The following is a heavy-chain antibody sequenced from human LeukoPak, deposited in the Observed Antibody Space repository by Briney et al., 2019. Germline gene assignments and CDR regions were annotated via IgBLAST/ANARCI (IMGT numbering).Heavy chain of an antibody. CDR1: GYTFTSYD. Sequence: GASVKVSCKASGYTFTSYDINWVRQATGQGLEWMGWMNPNSGNTGYAQKFQGRVTMTRNTSISTAYMELSSLRSEDTAVYYCARAKSLSGSYTYYYYMDVWGKGTTVTVS. D-gene: IGHD1-26*01. J-gene: IGHJ6*03. CDR3: ARAKSLSGSYTYYYYMDV. V-gene: IGHV1-8*01. CDR2: MNPNSGNT.